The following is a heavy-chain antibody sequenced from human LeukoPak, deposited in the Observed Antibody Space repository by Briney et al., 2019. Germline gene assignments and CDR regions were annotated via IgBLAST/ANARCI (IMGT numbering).Heavy chain of an antibody. V-gene: IGHV6-1*01. CDR2: TYYRSKWYN. Sequence: SQTLSLTCAISGDSVSTNSAAWNWIRQSPSRGLEWLGRTYYRSKWYNDYAVSVKSRITINPDTSKNQFSLQLNSVTPEDTAVYYCARVNARFEGSSWSHFDYWGQGTLVTVSS. CDR3: ARVNARFEGSSWSHFDY. CDR1: GDSVSTNSAA. J-gene: IGHJ4*02. D-gene: IGHD6-13*01.